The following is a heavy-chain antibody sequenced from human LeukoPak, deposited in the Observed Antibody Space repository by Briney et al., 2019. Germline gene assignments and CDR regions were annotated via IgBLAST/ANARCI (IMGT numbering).Heavy chain of an antibody. V-gene: IGHV3-66*01. CDR1: GFTVSSNY. D-gene: IGHD3-22*01. CDR3: ARGSGSGYELDY. CDR2: IDSGGSK. J-gene: IGHJ4*02. Sequence: GGSLRLSCAASGFTVSSNYMSWVRQAPGKGLEWVSGIDSGGSKYYADSVKGRFTISRDNSKNTLYLQMNSLRAEDTAVYYCARGSGSGYELDYWGQGTLVTVSS.